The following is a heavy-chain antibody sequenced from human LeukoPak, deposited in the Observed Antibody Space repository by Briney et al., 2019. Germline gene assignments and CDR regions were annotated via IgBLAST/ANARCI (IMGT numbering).Heavy chain of an antibody. CDR3: ARRITMVRGHYGMDV. J-gene: IGHJ6*04. CDR1: GGSFSGYY. D-gene: IGHD3-10*01. V-gene: IGHV4-34*01. Sequence: PSETLSLTCAVYGGSFSGYYWSWIRQPSGKGLEWIGEINHSGSTNYNPSLKSRVTISVDTSKNQFSLKLSSVSAADTAVYYCARRITMVRGHYGMDVWGKGTTVTVSS. CDR2: INHSGST.